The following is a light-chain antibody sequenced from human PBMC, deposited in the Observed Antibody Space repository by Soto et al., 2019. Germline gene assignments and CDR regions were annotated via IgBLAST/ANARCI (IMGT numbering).Light chain of an antibody. CDR2: DAS. J-gene: IGKJ5*01. Sequence: VLTQSPGTLSLSPGGSATLSCRASQNINNNYLAWYQHKPGQAPRLLMYDASLRATGVPDRFSGSGSGSDFTLTITRLEPDDSAVYYCQQHGISHITFGQGTRLETK. CDR3: QQHGISHIT. CDR1: QNINNNY. V-gene: IGKV3-20*01.